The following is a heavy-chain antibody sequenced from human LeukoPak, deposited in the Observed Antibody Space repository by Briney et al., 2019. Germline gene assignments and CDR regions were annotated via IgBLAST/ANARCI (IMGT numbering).Heavy chain of an antibody. CDR2: IKQDGSEK. D-gene: IGHD3-16*01. CDR1: GFTFSSYW. Sequence: GGSLRPSCAASGFTFSSYWMSWVRQAPGKGLEWVANIKQDGSEKYYVDSVKGRFTISRDNAKNSLYLQMNSLRAEDTAVYYCARDPGGSHALMDVWGQGTTVTVSS. V-gene: IGHV3-7*01. CDR3: ARDPGGSHALMDV. J-gene: IGHJ6*02.